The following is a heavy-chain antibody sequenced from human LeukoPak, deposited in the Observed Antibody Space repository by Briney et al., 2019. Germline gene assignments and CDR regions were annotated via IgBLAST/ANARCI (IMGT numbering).Heavy chain of an antibody. J-gene: IGHJ4*02. CDR1: GGSISSSNYY. V-gene: IGHV4-61*02. CDR3: ARGLWFGDENPPYFGY. Sequence: PSETLSLTCSVSGGSISSSNYYWSWIRQPAGKGLEWIRRIYTSESTNYNPSLKSRVTISVDTSRNQLSLKLSSVTAADTAVYYCARGLWFGDENPPYFGYWGQGILVTVSS. CDR2: IYTSEST. D-gene: IGHD3-10*01.